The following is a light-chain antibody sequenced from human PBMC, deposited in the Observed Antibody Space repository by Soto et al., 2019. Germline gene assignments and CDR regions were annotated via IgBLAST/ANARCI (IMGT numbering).Light chain of an antibody. Sequence: DIQLTQSPSFLSASVGDRVTITCRASQGISSYLAWYQQKPGKAPKLLIYAASTLQSGVPSRFSGSGSGTEFTLTIISLQPEDFATYYCQQLNSYPQTFGGETKVEIK. V-gene: IGKV1-9*01. CDR1: QGISSY. J-gene: IGKJ4*01. CDR3: QQLNSYPQT. CDR2: AAS.